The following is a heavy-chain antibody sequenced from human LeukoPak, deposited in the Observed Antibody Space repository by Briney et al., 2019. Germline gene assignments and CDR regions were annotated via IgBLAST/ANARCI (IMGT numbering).Heavy chain of an antibody. D-gene: IGHD3-22*01. J-gene: IGHJ4*02. CDR3: ARDGPAYYDSSGYSDY. V-gene: IGHV3-48*03. Sequence: PGGSLRLSCAASGFTFSNYEMNWVRQAPGKGLEWVSYISTSGSTIYYADSVKGRFPISRDNAKDSLYLQMNSLRAGDTAVYYCARDGPAYYDSSGYSDYWGRGILVTVSS. CDR2: ISTSGSTI. CDR1: GFTFSNYE.